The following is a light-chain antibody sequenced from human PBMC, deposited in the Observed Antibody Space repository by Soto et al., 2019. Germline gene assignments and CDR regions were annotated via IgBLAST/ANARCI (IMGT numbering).Light chain of an antibody. CDR3: SSYRSSTSLATV. Sequence: QSALTQPASVSGSARQSISSSCTGTSNDGGGYNYVSWYQQHPGKAPKLIIYEVSNRPSGVSNRFSGSKSGNTASLTISGLQADDEADYYCSSYRSSTSLATVFGGGTKLTVL. CDR2: EVS. CDR1: SNDGGGYNY. V-gene: IGLV2-14*01. J-gene: IGLJ3*02.